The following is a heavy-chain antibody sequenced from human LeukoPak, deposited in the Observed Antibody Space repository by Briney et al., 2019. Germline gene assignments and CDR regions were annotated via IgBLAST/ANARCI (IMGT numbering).Heavy chain of an antibody. Sequence: ASVKVSCKASGYTFTSYYMHWVRQAPGQGLEWMGIINPSGGSTSYAQKFQGRVAMTRDMSTSTVYMELSSLRSEDTAVYYCARGIPYCSSTSCYAGYYYYYMDVWGKGTTVTVSS. D-gene: IGHD2-2*01. CDR2: INPSGGST. V-gene: IGHV1-46*01. CDR3: ARGIPYCSSTSCYAGYYYYYMDV. J-gene: IGHJ6*03. CDR1: GYTFTSYY.